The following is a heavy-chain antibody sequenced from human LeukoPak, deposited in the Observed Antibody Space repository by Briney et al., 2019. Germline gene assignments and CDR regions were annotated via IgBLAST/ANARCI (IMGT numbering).Heavy chain of an antibody. Sequence: SQTLSLTCSVSGGSISSGNYYWSWIRQPAGKGLEWIGRSYTSGSTNYNPSLKSRVTISVDTSKNQFSLRLNSVTAADTAVYYCARRYCSSTNCHDAFDIWGQGTMVTVSS. CDR3: ARRYCSSTNCHDAFDI. CDR2: SYTSGST. V-gene: IGHV4-61*02. CDR1: GGSISSGNYY. J-gene: IGHJ3*02. D-gene: IGHD2-2*01.